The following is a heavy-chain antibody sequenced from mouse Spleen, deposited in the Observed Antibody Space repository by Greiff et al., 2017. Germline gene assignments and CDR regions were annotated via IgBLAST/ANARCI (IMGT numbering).Heavy chain of an antibody. CDR3: ARDGKNYDPLDDAMDY. CDR2: IDPNSGGT. CDR1: GYTFPSYW. Sequence: QVQLQQPGAELVKPGASVKLSCKASGYTFPSYWMHWVKQRPGRGLEWIGRIDPNSGGTKYNEKFKSKATLTVDKPSSTAYMQLSSLTSEDSAVYYCARDGKNYDPLDDAMDYWGQGTSVTVSS. V-gene: IGHV1-72*01. D-gene: IGHD2-4*01. J-gene: IGHJ4*01.